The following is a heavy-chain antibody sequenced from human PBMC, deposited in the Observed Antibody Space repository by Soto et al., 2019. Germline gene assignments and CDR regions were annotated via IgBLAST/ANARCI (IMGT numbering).Heavy chain of an antibody. D-gene: IGHD2-2*03. Sequence: ETLSLTCTVSGGSISRYYWSWIRQPPGKGLEWIGYIYYSGSTNYNPSLKSRVTISVDTSKNQFSLKLSSVTAADTAVYYCARLGIGYCSSTSCYAHPTPTYYFDYWGQGTLVTVSS. V-gene: IGHV4-59*08. J-gene: IGHJ4*02. CDR2: IYYSGST. CDR3: ARLGIGYCSSTSCYAHPTPTYYFDY. CDR1: GGSISRYY.